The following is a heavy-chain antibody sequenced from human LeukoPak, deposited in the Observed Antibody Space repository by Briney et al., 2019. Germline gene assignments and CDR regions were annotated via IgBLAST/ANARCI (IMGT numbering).Heavy chain of an antibody. V-gene: IGHV3-23*01. Sequence: GGSLRLSCAASGFTFSSYAMSWVRQAPGKGLEWVSAISGSGGSTYYADSVKGRFTISRDNAKNSLYLQMNSLRAEDTAVYYCARGLMIMFGGVTPPDWGQGTLVTVSS. D-gene: IGHD3-16*01. CDR3: ARGLMIMFGGVTPPD. CDR2: ISGSGGST. J-gene: IGHJ4*02. CDR1: GFTFSSYA.